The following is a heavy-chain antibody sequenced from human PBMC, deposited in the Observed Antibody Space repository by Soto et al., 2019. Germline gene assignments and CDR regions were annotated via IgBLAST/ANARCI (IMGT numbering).Heavy chain of an antibody. CDR2: ISGSGGTT. V-gene: IGHV3-23*01. Sequence: ERSLRLSCAASGFTFSSYAMSWVRQAPGKGLEWVSAISGSGGTTYYADSVKGRFTISRDNSKNTLYLQMHSLRAEDTAVYYCAKDLFIVVVTAALFDYWGQGTLVTVSS. CDR1: GFTFSSYA. CDR3: AKDLFIVVVTAALFDY. D-gene: IGHD2-21*02. J-gene: IGHJ4*02.